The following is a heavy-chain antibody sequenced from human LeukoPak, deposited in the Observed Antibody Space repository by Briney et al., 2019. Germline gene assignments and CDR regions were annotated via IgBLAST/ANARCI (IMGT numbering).Heavy chain of an antibody. CDR2: ISSSSSYR. V-gene: IGHV3-21*06. CDR1: GFTFSSYE. D-gene: IGHD5-24*01. Sequence: GGSLRLSCAASGFTFSSYEMNWVRQAPGKGLEWVSSISSSSSYRYYADSVKGPFTISRDNAKNSLYLQMNSLRAVDTAVYYCAREGYSPRDGYNFNFDYWGQGTLVTVSS. J-gene: IGHJ4*02. CDR3: AREGYSPRDGYNFNFDY.